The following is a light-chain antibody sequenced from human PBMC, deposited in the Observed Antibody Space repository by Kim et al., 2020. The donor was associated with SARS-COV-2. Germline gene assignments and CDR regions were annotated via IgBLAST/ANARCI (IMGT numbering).Light chain of an antibody. V-gene: IGLV1-40*01. CDR1: SSNIGAGYD. Sequence: QSVLTQPPSASGAPGQRVTISCTGSSSNIGAGYDVHWYQQLPGTAPKLLIYSNSYWPSGVPDRFSGSKSGTSASLAITGLQAEDEADYYCQSYDSSLSVMVFGGGTQLTVL. J-gene: IGLJ2*01. CDR3: QSYDSSLSVMV. CDR2: SNS.